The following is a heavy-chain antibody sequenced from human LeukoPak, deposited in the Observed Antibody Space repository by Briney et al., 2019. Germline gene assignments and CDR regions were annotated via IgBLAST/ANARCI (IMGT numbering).Heavy chain of an antibody. CDR2: FDPEDGET. J-gene: IGHJ5*02. D-gene: IGHD3-22*01. Sequence: ASVKVSCKVSGYTLTELSMHWVRQAPGKGLEWMGGFDPEDGETIYAQKFQGRATMTEDTSTDTAYMELSSLRSEDTAVYYCATGYYDSSGNRGNWFDPWGQGTLVTVSS. CDR1: GYTLTELS. CDR3: ATGYYDSSGNRGNWFDP. V-gene: IGHV1-24*01.